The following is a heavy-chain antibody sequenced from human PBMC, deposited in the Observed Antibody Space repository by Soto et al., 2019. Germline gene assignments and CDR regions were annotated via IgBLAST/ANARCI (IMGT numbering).Heavy chain of an antibody. CDR1: GFTFSSYG. CDR3: AKASYYYGMDV. Sequence: QVQLVESGGGVVQPGRSLRLSCAASGFTFSSYGMHWVRQAPGKGLEWVAVISYDGSNKYYADSVKGRFTISRDNSRNTLYLQMNSLRAEDTAVYYWAKASYYYGMDVWGQGTTVTVSS. J-gene: IGHJ6*02. V-gene: IGHV3-30*18. CDR2: ISYDGSNK.